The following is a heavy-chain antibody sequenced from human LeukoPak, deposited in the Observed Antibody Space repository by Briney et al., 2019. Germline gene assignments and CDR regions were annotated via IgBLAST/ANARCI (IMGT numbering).Heavy chain of an antibody. D-gene: IGHD3-10*02. Sequence: GGSLRLSCAASGFTFSSYAMSWVRQAPGKGLEWVSAISGSGGSTSYADSVKGRFTISRGNSKNTLYLQMNSLRAEDTAVYYCANSQMFGEFFFDYWGQGTLVTVSS. V-gene: IGHV3-23*01. CDR3: ANSQMFGEFFFDY. CDR1: GFTFSSYA. CDR2: ISGSGGST. J-gene: IGHJ4*02.